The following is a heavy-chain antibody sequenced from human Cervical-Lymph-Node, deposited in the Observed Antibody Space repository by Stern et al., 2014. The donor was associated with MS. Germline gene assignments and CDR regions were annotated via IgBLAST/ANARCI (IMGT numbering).Heavy chain of an antibody. Sequence: VQLVESGGGLVKPGGSLRLSCAASGFTFSNAWMSWVRQAPGKGLEWVGGIKSKTDGGTTDYASPVKGRFTISRDDSKNTLYLQMNSLKTEDTAVYYCTPDYHYYGMDVWGQGTTVTVSS. V-gene: IGHV3-15*01. CDR3: TPDYHYYGMDV. CDR1: GFTFSNAW. J-gene: IGHJ6*02. CDR2: IKSKTDGGTT.